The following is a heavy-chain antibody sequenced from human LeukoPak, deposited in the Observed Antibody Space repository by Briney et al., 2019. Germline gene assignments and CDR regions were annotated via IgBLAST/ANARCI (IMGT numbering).Heavy chain of an antibody. CDR2: MNPNSGNT. CDR3: ARARYYYYYYVDV. CDR1: GYTFTSYD. Sequence: ASVKVSCKASGYTFTSYDINWVRQATGQGLEWMGWMNPNSGNTGYAQKFQGRVTMTRNTSISTAYMEQSSLRSEDTAMYYCARARYYYYYYVDVWGKGTTVTVSS. V-gene: IGHV1-8*01. J-gene: IGHJ6*03.